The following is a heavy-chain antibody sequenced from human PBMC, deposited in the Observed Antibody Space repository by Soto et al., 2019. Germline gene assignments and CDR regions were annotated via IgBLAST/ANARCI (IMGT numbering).Heavy chain of an antibody. V-gene: IGHV3-30-3*01. CDR2: ISYDGSNK. D-gene: IGHD4-17*01. CDR1: GFTFSSYA. CDR3: ARDYGDYDAFPI. Sequence: QVQLVESGGGVVQPGRSLRLSCAASGFTFSSYAMHWVRQAPGKGLEWVAVISYDGSNKYYADSVKGRFTISRDNSKNTLYLQMNSLRAEDTAVYYCARDYGDYDAFPIWGQGTMVTVSS. J-gene: IGHJ3*02.